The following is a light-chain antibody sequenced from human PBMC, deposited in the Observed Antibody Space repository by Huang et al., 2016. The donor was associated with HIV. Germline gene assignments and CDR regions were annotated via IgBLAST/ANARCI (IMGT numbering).Light chain of an antibody. J-gene: IGKJ2*03. CDR3: QQYHNWPLYS. CDR1: QSVTRN. CDR2: AES. Sequence: EIVMTQSPATLSVSPGERATLTCRDSQSVTRNLAWYQQKPGQAPRLLIYAESTRAACIPSRFSVSVSDTEFTLTISSLQSEDFAVYSCQQYHNWPLYSFGQGTKLEIK. V-gene: IGKV3-15*01.